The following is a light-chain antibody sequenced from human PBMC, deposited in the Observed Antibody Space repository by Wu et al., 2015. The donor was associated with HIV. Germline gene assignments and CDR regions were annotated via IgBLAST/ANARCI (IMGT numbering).Light chain of an antibody. CDR3: QQSYSTPXV. CDR2: AAS. J-gene: IGKJ4*01. Sequence: DIQMTQSPSSLSASVGDRVTITCRASQSISSYLNWYQQKPGKAPRLLIYAASSLQSGVPSRFSGSGSGTDFTLTISSLQPEDFATYYCQQSYSTPXVFGGGTKGGD. V-gene: IGKV1-39*01. CDR1: QSISSY.